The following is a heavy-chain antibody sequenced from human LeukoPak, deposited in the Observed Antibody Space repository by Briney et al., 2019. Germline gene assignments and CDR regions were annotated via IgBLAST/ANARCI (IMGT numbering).Heavy chain of an antibody. V-gene: IGHV3-23*01. CDR1: GFTFSSYA. J-gene: IGHJ6*04. CDR2: ISGSGGST. Sequence: GGSLRLSCAASGFTFSSYAMSWVRQAPGEGLEWVSAISGSGGSTYYADSVKGRYTISRDNSKNTLYLQMNSLRAEDTAVYYCAKEPSSSSWPYYYYGMDVWGKGTTVTVSS. D-gene: IGHD6-13*01. CDR3: AKEPSSSSWPYYYYGMDV.